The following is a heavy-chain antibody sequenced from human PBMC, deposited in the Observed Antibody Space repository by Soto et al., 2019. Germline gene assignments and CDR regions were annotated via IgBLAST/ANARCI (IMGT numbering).Heavy chain of an antibody. D-gene: IGHD2-15*01. J-gene: IGHJ4*02. Sequence: EVQLLESGGGLVQPGGSLRLSCAASGFTFSSYAMSWVRLAPGKGREWVSGISGSGGTTYYADSVKGRFTISRDTSKNTLYLQMNSLKAEDTAVYYCAKNSGTYYSCFDYWGQGTLVTVSS. CDR3: AKNSGTYYSCFDY. CDR2: ISGSGGTT. CDR1: GFTFSSYA. V-gene: IGHV3-23*01.